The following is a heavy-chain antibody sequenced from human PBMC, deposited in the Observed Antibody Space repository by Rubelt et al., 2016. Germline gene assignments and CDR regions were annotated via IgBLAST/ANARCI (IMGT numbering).Heavy chain of an antibody. J-gene: IGHJ6*02. D-gene: IGHD6-13*01. Sequence: QVQLQQWGAGLLKPSETLSLTCAVYGGSFRGYYWSWIRQPPGKGLEWIGEINHSGITNYNPSLKSRVTISVDTSKNQFSLKLSCVTAADTAVYYCARGRRGSSSWLGRDYYGMDVWGQGTTVTVSS. CDR3: ARGRRGSSSWLGRDYYGMDV. V-gene: IGHV4-34*01. CDR1: GGSFRGYY. CDR2: INHSGIT.